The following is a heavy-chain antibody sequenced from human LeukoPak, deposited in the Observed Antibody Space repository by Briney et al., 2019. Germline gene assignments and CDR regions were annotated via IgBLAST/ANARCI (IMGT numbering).Heavy chain of an antibody. Sequence: ASVKVSCKASGYTFTGYYMHWVRQAPGQGLEWMGWINPNSGGTNYAQKFQGRVTMTRDTSISTAYMELSRLRSDDTAVYYCATDYGDFAGQYYYYYYGMDVWGQGTTVTVSS. CDR1: GYTFTGYY. V-gene: IGHV1-2*02. D-gene: IGHD4-17*01. CDR2: INPNSGGT. CDR3: ATDYGDFAGQYYYYYYGMDV. J-gene: IGHJ6*02.